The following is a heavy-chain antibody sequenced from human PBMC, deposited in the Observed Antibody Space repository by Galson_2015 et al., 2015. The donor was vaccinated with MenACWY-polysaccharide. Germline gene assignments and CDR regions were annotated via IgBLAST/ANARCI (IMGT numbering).Heavy chain of an antibody. CDR2: VTSSGDAT. Sequence: YLRLSCAASGFTFSNYFMTWVRQAPGKGLEWVSTVTSSGDATYYADSVKGRFTISRDNSRNTLYLQMNSLRAEDTAVYYCSRYCSGIRCYSGLYYLGQGTLVTVPS. CDR1: GFTFSNYF. V-gene: IGHV3-23*01. D-gene: IGHD2-15*01. J-gene: IGHJ4*02. CDR3: SRYCSGIRCYSGLYY.